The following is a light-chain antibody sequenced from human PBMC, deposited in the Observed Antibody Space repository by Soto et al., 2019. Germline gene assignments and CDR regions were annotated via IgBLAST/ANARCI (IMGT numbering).Light chain of an antibody. CDR2: GAS. V-gene: IGKV3-15*01. CDR3: QQYNNWPLT. Sequence: EIVLTQSPATLSLSPGERATLSCRASQSVSSYLAWYQQKPGQAPRLLIYGASTRATGIPARFSGSGSGTEFTLTISSLQSEDFAVYYCQQYNNWPLTFGGGTKVDI. CDR1: QSVSSY. J-gene: IGKJ4*01.